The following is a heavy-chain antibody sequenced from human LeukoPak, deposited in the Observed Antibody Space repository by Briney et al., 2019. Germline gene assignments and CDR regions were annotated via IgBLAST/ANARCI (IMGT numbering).Heavy chain of an antibody. D-gene: IGHD1-26*01. CDR2: ISGSGDST. CDR1: GFSFSSYA. CDR3: AKDTYSGSYFDY. J-gene: IGHJ4*02. Sequence: GGSLRLSCAASGFSFSSYAMSWVRQAPGKGLEWVSAISGSGDSTDYADSVKGRFTISRDNSKNTLYLQMNSLRAEDTAVYYCAKDTYSGSYFDYWGQGTLVTVSS. V-gene: IGHV3-23*01.